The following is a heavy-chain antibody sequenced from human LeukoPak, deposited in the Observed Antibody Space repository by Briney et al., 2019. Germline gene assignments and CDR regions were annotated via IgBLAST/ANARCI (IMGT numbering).Heavy chain of an antibody. D-gene: IGHD2-15*01. CDR2: IYYSWST. V-gene: IGHV4-59*01. Sequence: PSETLSLTRTLSGGSPAIYYWSWVRQPPGGGLEWIGYIYYSWSTNYNPSLKSRVTISVDTSKNQCSVKLSSVAAADTAVYYCARGVAFYYMDVWGKGTTVTVSS. CDR1: GGSPAIYY. CDR3: ARGVAFYYMDV. J-gene: IGHJ6*03.